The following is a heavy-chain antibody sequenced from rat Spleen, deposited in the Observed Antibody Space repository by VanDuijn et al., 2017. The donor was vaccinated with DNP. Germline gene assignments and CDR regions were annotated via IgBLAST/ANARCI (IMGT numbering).Heavy chain of an antibody. V-gene: IGHV5-20*01. Sequence: EVQLVESGGDLVQPGRSLKLSCVAFGFTFNDYWMAWIRQVPGKGLEWVASISYDGGSTYYRDSVKGRFTISRDNAKSSLYLQMDSLRSEDTATYYCKTERFLTFDYWGQGVMVTVSS. D-gene: IGHD5-1*01. CDR3: KTERFLTFDY. J-gene: IGHJ2*01. CDR2: ISYDGGST. CDR1: GFTFNDYW.